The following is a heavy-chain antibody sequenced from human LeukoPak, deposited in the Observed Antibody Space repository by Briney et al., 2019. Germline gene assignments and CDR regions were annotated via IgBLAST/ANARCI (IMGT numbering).Heavy chain of an antibody. CDR2: INAGNGNT. CDR1: GYTFTSYA. CDR3: ASGSGYDPVDY. D-gene: IGHD5-12*01. J-gene: IGHJ4*02. Sequence: ASVKVSCKASGYTFTSYAMHWVRQAPGQMLEWMGWINAGNGNTKYSQKLQGRVTITRDTSASTGYMELSSLRSEDTAVYYCASGSGYDPVDYWGQGTLVTVSS. V-gene: IGHV1-3*01.